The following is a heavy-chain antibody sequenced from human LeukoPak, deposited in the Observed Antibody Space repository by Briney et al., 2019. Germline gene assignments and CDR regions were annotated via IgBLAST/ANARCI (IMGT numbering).Heavy chain of an antibody. D-gene: IGHD6-13*01. CDR1: GGSISSSSYY. CDR2: IYYSGST. Sequence: SETLSLTCTVSGGSISSSSYYWGWIRQPPGKGLEWIGSIYYSGSTYYNPSLKSRVTISVDTSKNQFSLKLSSVTAADTAVYYCARQQLSQLYYFDNWGQGTLVTASS. J-gene: IGHJ4*02. CDR3: ARQQLSQLYYFDN. V-gene: IGHV4-39*07.